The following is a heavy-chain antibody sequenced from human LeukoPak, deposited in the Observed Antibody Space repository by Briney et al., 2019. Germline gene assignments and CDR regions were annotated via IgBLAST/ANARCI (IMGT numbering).Heavy chain of an antibody. Sequence: ASVKVSCKASGGTFSSYATSWVRQAPGQGLEWMGRIIPILGIANYAQKFQGRVTITADKSTSTAYMELSSLRSEDTAVYYCARDEDGYSGYEMDYWGQGTLVTVSS. V-gene: IGHV1-69*04. CDR1: GGTFSSYA. CDR3: ARDEDGYSGYEMDY. J-gene: IGHJ4*02. CDR2: IIPILGIA. D-gene: IGHD5-12*01.